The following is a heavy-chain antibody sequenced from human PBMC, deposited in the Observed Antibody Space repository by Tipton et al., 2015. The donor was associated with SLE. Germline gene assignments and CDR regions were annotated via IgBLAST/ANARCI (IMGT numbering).Heavy chain of an antibody. CDR1: GGSFSGYY. D-gene: IGHD1-26*01. CDR3: ARDRRIVGATNPFDI. Sequence: TLSLTCAVYGGSFSGYYWSWIRQPPGKGLEWIGEINHSGSTNYNPSLKSRVTISVDTSKNQFSLKLSSVTAADTAVYYCARDRRIVGATNPFDIWGQGTMAPVSS. V-gene: IGHV4-34*09. CDR2: INHSGST. J-gene: IGHJ3*02.